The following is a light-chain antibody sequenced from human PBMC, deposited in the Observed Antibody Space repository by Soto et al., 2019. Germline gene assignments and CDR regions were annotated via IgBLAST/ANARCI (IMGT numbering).Light chain of an antibody. J-gene: IGKJ4*01. CDR1: QVISSW. Sequence: DIHMTQAPSFVSAFVGDRVTITCRASQVISSWLAWYQQKPGKAPKLLIYAASSLQSGVPSRFSGSESGTDFTLTISSLQPEDSATYYCQQASSFPLTFGGGTKVEIK. V-gene: IGKV1-12*01. CDR3: QQASSFPLT. CDR2: AAS.